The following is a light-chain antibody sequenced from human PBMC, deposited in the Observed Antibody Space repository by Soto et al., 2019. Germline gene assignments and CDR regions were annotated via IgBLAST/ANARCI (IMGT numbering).Light chain of an antibody. J-gene: IGKJ1*01. CDR1: QSVSKN. CDR2: GAS. V-gene: IGKV3-15*01. CDR3: QQYNSWPPKT. Sequence: DTIMTQSPVMLSGSPGERATVSCRASQSVSKNLAWYQHKPGQAPRLLIYGASTRATGIPARFSGSGSGTEFTLTISSLQSADSAVYYCQQYNSWPPKTFGQGTQVDIK.